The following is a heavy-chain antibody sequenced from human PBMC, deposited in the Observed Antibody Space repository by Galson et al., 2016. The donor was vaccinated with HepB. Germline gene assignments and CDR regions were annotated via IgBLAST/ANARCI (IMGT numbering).Heavy chain of an antibody. CDR1: GYTFTNYH. CDR2: MNPNSGNT. CDR3: ARVRLFSDSSAYYVFDL. D-gene: IGHD3-22*01. J-gene: IGHJ4*02. V-gene: IGHV1-8*01. Sequence: SVKVSCKASGYTFTNYHINWVRQATGQGLEWMGWMNPNSGNTGFAQKFQGRVTMTRNTSISTTYMELSSLRSEDTAVYYCARVRLFSDSSAYYVFDLWGQGTLVSVSS.